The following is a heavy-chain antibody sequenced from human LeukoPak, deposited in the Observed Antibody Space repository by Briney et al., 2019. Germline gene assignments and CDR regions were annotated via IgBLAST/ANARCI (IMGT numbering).Heavy chain of an antibody. J-gene: IGHJ4*02. V-gene: IGHV1-69*13. CDR1: GGTFRSYA. CDR2: IIPMINTP. D-gene: IGHD4-17*01. CDR3: AIFQGTYGDNENDY. Sequence: SVKVSCKASGGTFRSYAITWVRQAPGKGLAWMGGIIPMINTPKYAQKFQGRVSITADESTSTGYMEVSSLRSEDTAVYYCAIFQGTYGDNENDYWGQGTLVTVSS.